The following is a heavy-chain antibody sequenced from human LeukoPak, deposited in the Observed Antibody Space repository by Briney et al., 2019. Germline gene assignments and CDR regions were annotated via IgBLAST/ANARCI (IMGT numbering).Heavy chain of an antibody. Sequence: GGSLRLSCAASGFTFSNYEMHWVRQAPGKGLEWVSYISSSGSDIYYADSVRGRFTISRDNAKNSLYLQMNSLRAEDTAVYYCAELGITMIGGVWGKGTTVTISS. V-gene: IGHV3-48*03. D-gene: IGHD3-10*02. CDR3: AELGITMIGGV. CDR1: GFTFSNYE. CDR2: ISSSGSDI. J-gene: IGHJ6*04.